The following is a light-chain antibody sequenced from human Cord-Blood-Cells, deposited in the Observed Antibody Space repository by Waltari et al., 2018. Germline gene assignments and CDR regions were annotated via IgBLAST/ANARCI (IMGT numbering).Light chain of an antibody. J-gene: IGKJ5*01. CDR3: QQYDNLPIT. V-gene: IGKV1-33*01. Sequence: DIQMPQSPSSLSASVGDRVTITCQASQDISNYLNWYQQKPGKAPKLLIYDASNLETGVPSRFSGIGSGTDFTFTISSLQPEDIATYYCQQYDNLPITFGQGTRLEIK. CDR1: QDISNY. CDR2: DAS.